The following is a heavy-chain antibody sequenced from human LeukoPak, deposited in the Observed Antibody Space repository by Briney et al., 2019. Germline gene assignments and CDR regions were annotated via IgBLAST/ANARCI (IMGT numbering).Heavy chain of an antibody. CDR3: ACYTSGWFDY. Sequence: GGSLRLSCAASGFTFSSYWMHWVRQAPGKGLEWVANIKQDGSEKYYVDSVKGRFTISRDNAKNSLYLHMNSLRAEDTAVYYCACYTSGWFDYWAREPWSPSPQ. J-gene: IGHJ4*02. CDR2: IKQDGSEK. D-gene: IGHD6-19*01. V-gene: IGHV3-7*01. CDR1: GFTFSSYW.